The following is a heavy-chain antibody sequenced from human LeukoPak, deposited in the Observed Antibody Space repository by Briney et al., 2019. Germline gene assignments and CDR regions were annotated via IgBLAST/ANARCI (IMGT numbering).Heavy chain of an antibody. V-gene: IGHV4-39*01. CDR2: MYYSGTT. J-gene: IGHJ4*02. Sequence: SETLSLTCTVSGGSITSSSYYWGWIRQPPGKGLEWIGSMYYSGTTYYNPSFKSRVTISVDTSRNQFSLKLRSVTAADTAVYYCARHWDYYAAGSYYKSDYWGQGTLVTVSS. CDR1: GGSITSSSYY. CDR3: ARHWDYYAAGSYYKSDY. D-gene: IGHD3-10*01.